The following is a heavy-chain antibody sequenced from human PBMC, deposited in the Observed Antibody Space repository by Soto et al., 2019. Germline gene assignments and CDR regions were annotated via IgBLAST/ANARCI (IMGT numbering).Heavy chain of an antibody. D-gene: IGHD3-16*02. V-gene: IGHV1-46*01. Sequence: ASVKVSCKASGYTFTSYYMHWVRQAPGQGLEWMGIINPSGGSTSYAQKFQGRVTMTRDTSTSTVYMELSSLRSEDTAVYYCAREGITFGGVIEEFDYWGQGTLVTVSS. J-gene: IGHJ4*02. CDR2: INPSGGST. CDR1: GYTFTSYY. CDR3: AREGITFGGVIEEFDY.